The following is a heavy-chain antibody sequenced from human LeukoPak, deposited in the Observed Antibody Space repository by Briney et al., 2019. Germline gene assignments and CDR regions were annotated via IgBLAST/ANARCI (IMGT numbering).Heavy chain of an antibody. CDR1: GDSFSSNSAA. J-gene: IGHJ3*02. CDR3: ARDLTKIDAFDI. V-gene: IGHV6-1*01. Sequence: SQTLSLTCAISGDSFSSNSAAWNWIRQSPSRGLEWLGRTYYTSKSYSEYAVSVRSRITIKPDTSKNQFSLQLNSVTPEDTAVYYCARDLTKIDAFDIWGQGTLVSVSS. D-gene: IGHD1-1*01. CDR2: TYYTSKSYS.